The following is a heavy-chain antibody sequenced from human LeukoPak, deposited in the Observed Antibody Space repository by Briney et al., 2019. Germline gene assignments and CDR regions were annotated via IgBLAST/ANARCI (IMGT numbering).Heavy chain of an antibody. J-gene: IGHJ3*02. D-gene: IGHD6-13*01. Sequence: SQTLSLTCTVSGGSISSGGYYWSWIRQPPGKGLEWIGYIYHSGSTYYNPSLKSRVTISVDTSKNQFSLKLSSVTAADTAVYYCAKAGYSSSWYGHDAFDIWGQGTMVTVSS. CDR1: GGSISSGGYY. V-gene: IGHV4-30-2*01. CDR3: AKAGYSSSWYGHDAFDI. CDR2: IYHSGST.